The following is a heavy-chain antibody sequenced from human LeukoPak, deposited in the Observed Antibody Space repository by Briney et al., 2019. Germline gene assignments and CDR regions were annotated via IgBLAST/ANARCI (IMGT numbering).Heavy chain of an antibody. J-gene: IGHJ6*02. V-gene: IGHV4-34*01. CDR1: GGSFSGYY. Sequence: SETLSLTCAVYGGSFSGYYWSWIRQPPGKGLEWIGEINHSGSTNYNPSLKSRVTISVDTSKNQFSLKLSSVTAADTAVYYCARGDPYYDILTGYYRTYYYYGMDVWGQGTTVTVSS. CDR2: INHSGST. D-gene: IGHD3-9*01. CDR3: ARGDPYYDILTGYYRTYYYYGMDV.